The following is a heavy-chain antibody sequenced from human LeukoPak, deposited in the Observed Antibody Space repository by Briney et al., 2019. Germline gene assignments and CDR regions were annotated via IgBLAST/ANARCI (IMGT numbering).Heavy chain of an antibody. Sequence: PSETLSLTCDVSGYSIRSGSYWGWIRQPPGKGLEWIGCMFHSGDTYHNPSLKSRVTISADTSKNQFSLKLTSVTAADTAVYYCAKVGAYGDYARHDYWGQRTLVTVSS. J-gene: IGHJ4*02. CDR2: MFHSGDT. CDR1: GYSIRSGSY. D-gene: IGHD4-17*01. V-gene: IGHV4-38-2*01. CDR3: AKVGAYGDYARHDY.